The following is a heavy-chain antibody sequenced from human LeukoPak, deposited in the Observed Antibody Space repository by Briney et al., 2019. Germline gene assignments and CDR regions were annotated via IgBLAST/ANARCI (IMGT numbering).Heavy chain of an antibody. CDR1: GGSISSYY. V-gene: IGHV4-59*12. J-gene: IGHJ4*02. CDR3: ASRLYYYDSSGSFDY. CDR2: IYYSGST. Sequence: PSETLSLTCTVSGGSISSYYWSWIRQPPGKGLEWIGYIYYSGSTNYNPSLKSRVTISVDTSKNQFSLKLSSVTAADTAVYYCASRLYYYDSSGSFDYWGQGTLVTVSS. D-gene: IGHD3-22*01.